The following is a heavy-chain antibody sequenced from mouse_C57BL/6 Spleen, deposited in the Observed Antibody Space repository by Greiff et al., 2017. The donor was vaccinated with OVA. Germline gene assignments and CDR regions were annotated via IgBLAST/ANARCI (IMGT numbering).Heavy chain of an antibody. Sequence: EVQRVESGEGLVKPGGSLKLSCAASGFTFSSYAMSWVRQTPEKRLEWVAYISSGDDYIYYADTVKGRFTISRDNARNTLYLQMSSLKSEDTAMYYCTREEVGSAWFAYWGQGTLVTVSA. J-gene: IGHJ3*01. CDR2: ISSGDDYI. V-gene: IGHV5-9-1*02. CDR3: TREEVGSAWFAY. CDR1: GFTFSSYA. D-gene: IGHD1-1*02.